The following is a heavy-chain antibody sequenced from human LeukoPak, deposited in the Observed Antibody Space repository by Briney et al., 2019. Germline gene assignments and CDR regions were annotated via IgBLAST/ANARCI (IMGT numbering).Heavy chain of an antibody. Sequence: PSQTLSLTCTVSGGSLSSGSYYWSWIRQPAGKGLEWIGRVSAIGSTNQSPSLKSRVSISIDTSKNQFSLKLTSVTAADTAVYYCARQDLGDYGRNYFQSWGQGTLVIVSS. D-gene: IGHD4-17*01. V-gene: IGHV4-61*02. CDR3: ARQDLGDYGRNYFQS. CDR1: GGSLSSGSYY. J-gene: IGHJ4*02. CDR2: VSAIGST.